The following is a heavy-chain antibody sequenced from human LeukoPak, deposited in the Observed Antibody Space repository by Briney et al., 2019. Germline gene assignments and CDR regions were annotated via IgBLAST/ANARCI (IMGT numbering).Heavy chain of an antibody. J-gene: IGHJ4*02. D-gene: IGHD2/OR15-2a*01. CDR3: ARLTIYASGEDS. Sequence: ASETLSLTCTVSGGSISSSSYYWGWIRQPPGKGLEWIGSIYYSGSTYYDPSLKSRVTISVDTSKNQFSLKLSSVTAADTAVYYCARLTIYASGEDSWGQGTLVTVSS. V-gene: IGHV4-39*01. CDR2: IYYSGST. CDR1: GGSISSSSYY.